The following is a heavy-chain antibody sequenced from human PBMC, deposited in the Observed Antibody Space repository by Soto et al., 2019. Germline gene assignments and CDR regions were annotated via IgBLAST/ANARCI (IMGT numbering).Heavy chain of an antibody. CDR1: GVSVSSGDYY. D-gene: IGHD3-9*01. CDR2: IYYTGRT. Sequence: LSLTCTVSGVSVSSGDYYWSWIRQPPGKGLEWIGYIYYTGRTYYNPSLKSRVIISVDTSKNQFSLKLSSVTAADKAVYYCARAHYDILTGYPTHAFDIWGQGTMVTVSS. J-gene: IGHJ3*02. CDR3: ARAHYDILTGYPTHAFDI. V-gene: IGHV4-30-4*01.